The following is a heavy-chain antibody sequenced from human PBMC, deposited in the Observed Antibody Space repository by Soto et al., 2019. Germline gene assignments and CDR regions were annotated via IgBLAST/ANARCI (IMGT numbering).Heavy chain of an antibody. Sequence: QVQLQESGPGLVKPSETLSLNCIVSDNSISSYYWSWIRQPPGKGLEWIGYISYSGHTNYNPSLKSRVSISVDTSKNQSSLKLSSVTAADTAVYYCASGEITTIVDYYKHYAMDVWGQGTTVTVSS. CDR2: ISYSGHT. CDR1: DNSISSYY. CDR3: ASGEITTIVDYYKHYAMDV. V-gene: IGHV4-59*13. J-gene: IGHJ6*02. D-gene: IGHD3-10*01.